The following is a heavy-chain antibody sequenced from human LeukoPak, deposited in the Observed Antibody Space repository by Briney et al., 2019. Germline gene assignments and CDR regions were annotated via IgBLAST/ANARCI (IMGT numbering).Heavy chain of an antibody. CDR3: ARALAAAGGDYYYYMDV. V-gene: IGHV4-4*07. J-gene: IGHJ6*03. CDR1: GGSISSHY. D-gene: IGHD6-13*01. Sequence: SETLSLTRTVSGGSISSHYWSWIRQSAGKGLEWIGRIYTSGSTNYNPSLKSRVTMSVDTSKNQFSLKLSSVTAADTAVYYCARALAAAGGDYYYYMDVWGKGTTVTISS. CDR2: IYTSGST.